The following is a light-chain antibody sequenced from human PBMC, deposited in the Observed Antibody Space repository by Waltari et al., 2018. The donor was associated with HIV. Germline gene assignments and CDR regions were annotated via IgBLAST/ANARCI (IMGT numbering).Light chain of an antibody. CDR1: SSHIGAGYT. J-gene: IGLJ2*01. CDR2: GNS. V-gene: IGLV1-40*01. CDR3: QSYDSSLSGSDVV. Sequence: QSVVTQPPSVSGAPRQRVPIACTGRSSHIGAGYTVPWSQQLQGTAPNLPIYGNSNRPSGVPDRFSGSKSGTSASLAITGLQAEDEADYYCQSYDSSLSGSDVVFGGGTELTVL.